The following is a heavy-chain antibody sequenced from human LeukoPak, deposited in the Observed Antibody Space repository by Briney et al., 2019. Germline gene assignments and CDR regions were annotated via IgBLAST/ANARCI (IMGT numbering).Heavy chain of an antibody. CDR3: AKGLRGNYVY. D-gene: IGHD1-26*01. J-gene: IGHJ4*02. V-gene: IGHV3-23*01. Sequence: GGSLSLSCAASGFTFSNYAMTWVRQAPGKGPEWISAINDRGGDTYYADSVKGRFTISRDNSKNTLYLQMNSLRAEDTAVYYCAKGLRGNYVYWGQGTLVTVSS. CDR2: INDRGGDT. CDR1: GFTFSNYA.